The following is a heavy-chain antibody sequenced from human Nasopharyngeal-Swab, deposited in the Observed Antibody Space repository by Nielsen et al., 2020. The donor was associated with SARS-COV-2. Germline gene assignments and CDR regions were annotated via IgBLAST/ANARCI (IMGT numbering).Heavy chain of an antibody. CDR3: ARESSGNSFNWFDP. J-gene: IGHJ5*02. CDR1: GFTFSNYA. CDR2: ISSNGDST. Sequence: GESLKISYAGSGFTFSNYAMHWVRQAPGKGLEYVSAISSNGDSTYYANSVKGRFTISRDNSKNTLYLQMGSLRPEDMAVYYCARESSGNSFNWFDPWGQGTLVTVSS. D-gene: IGHD1-26*01. V-gene: IGHV3-64*01.